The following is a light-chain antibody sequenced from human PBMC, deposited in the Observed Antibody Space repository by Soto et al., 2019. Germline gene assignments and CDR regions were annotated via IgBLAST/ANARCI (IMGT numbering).Light chain of an antibody. V-gene: IGKV1-5*03. J-gene: IGKJ1*01. CDR2: KAS. CDR3: QQYNSYSRT. Sequence: DIQMTQSPSTLSAAVGDRVTITCRASQNIRNWLAWYQQKPGKAPNLLIYKASSLQIGVPSRFSGSGSGTEFTLTISSLQPDDSATYYCQQYNSYSRTFGQGTKVDI. CDR1: QNIRNW.